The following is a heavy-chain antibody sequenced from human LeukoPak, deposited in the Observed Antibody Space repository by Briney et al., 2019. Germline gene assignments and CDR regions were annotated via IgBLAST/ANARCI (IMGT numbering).Heavy chain of an antibody. CDR3: ARVGSSGWYGTLDFDY. D-gene: IGHD6-19*01. Sequence: ASVKVSCKASGYTFTSYAMHWVRQAPGQRLEWMGWINAGNGNTKYSQKFRGRVTITRDTSASTAYMELSSLRSEDTAVYYCARVGSSGWYGTLDFDYWGQGTLVTVSS. J-gene: IGHJ4*02. CDR2: INAGNGNT. CDR1: GYTFTSYA. V-gene: IGHV1-3*01.